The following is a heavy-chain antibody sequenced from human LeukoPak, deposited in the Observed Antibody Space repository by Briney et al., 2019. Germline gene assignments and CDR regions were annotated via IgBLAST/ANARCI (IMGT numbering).Heavy chain of an antibody. D-gene: IGHD1-1*01. Sequence: GGSLRLSCAASGFTFSSYWMHWVRQAPGKGLMWVSRTSPDGSGTVYADAVKGRFTISRDNAKNTLYLQMNSLTAEDTAVYYCAGDVQVYWYFDLWGRGTLVTVSS. V-gene: IGHV3-74*01. CDR1: GFTFSSYW. CDR3: AGDVQVYWYFDL. CDR2: TSPDGSGT. J-gene: IGHJ2*01.